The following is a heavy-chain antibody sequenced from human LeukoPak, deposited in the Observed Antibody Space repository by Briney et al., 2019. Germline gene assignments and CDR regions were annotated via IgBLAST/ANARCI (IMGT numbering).Heavy chain of an antibody. CDR3: ARDLDWILFDY. D-gene: IGHD3-9*01. V-gene: IGHV3-74*03. CDR1: GFTFSTYW. CDR2: VRPEGTTT. J-gene: IGHJ4*02. Sequence: GGSLRLSCAASGFTFSTYWMNWVRQAPGKGLMWVSRVRPEGTTTAYADSVKGRFTISRDNAKNTLFLQMNSLSAEDTAVYYCARDLDWILFDYWGQGTLVTVSS.